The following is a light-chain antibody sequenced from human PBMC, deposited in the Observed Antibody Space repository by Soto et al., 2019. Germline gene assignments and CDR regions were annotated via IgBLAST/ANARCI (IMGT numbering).Light chain of an antibody. V-gene: IGKV3-20*01. CDR3: QQYNNWPLT. J-gene: IGKJ4*01. CDR1: QSVSSSY. CDR2: GAS. Sequence: EIVLTQSPGTLSLSPGERATLSCRASQSVSSSYLVWYQQKPGQAPRLLIYGASIRATGIPDRFSGSGSGTDFTLTISRLEPEDFAVYYCQQYNNWPLTFGGGTKVEIK.